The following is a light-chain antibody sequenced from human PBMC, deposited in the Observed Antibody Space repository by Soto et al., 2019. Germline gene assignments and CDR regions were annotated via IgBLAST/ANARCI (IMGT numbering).Light chain of an antibody. V-gene: IGKV3-11*01. Sequence: EIVLTQSPATLSLSPGEGATVSCRASQSVSSHLAWYQQKRGQAPRLLIYDASSRASGIPARFSGSGSGTDFTLTISYLETEDFAVYYCQQGGNWPLTFGQGTRLEIK. CDR2: DAS. J-gene: IGKJ5*01. CDR1: QSVSSH. CDR3: QQGGNWPLT.